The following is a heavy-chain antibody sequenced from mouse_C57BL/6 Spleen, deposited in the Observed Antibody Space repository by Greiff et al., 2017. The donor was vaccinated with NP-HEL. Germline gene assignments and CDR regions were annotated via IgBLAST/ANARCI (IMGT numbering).Heavy chain of an antibody. V-gene: IGHV1-54*01. CDR3: ARDGYWVYAMDY. D-gene: IGHD2-3*01. Sequence: QVQLQQSGAELVRPGTSVKVSCKASGYAFTNYLIEWVKQRPGQGLEWIGVINPGSGGTNYNEKFKGKATLTADKSSSTAYMQLSSLTSEDSAVYFCARDGYWVYAMDYWGQGTSVTVSS. CDR2: INPGSGGT. J-gene: IGHJ4*01. CDR1: GYAFTNYL.